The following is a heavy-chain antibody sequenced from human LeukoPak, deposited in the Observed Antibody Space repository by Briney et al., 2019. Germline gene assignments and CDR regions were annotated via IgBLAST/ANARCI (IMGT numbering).Heavy chain of an antibody. CDR3: ARSDWFDP. J-gene: IGHJ5*02. D-gene: IGHD3-3*01. Sequence: GGSLRLSCAASGFTFSSYTINWVRQAPGKGLEWVASISKRSSFIYYADSVKGRFTISRDNAKNSLFLQMNSLRVEDTAVYYCARSDWFDPWGQGTLVTVSS. CDR2: ISKRSSFI. CDR1: GFTFSSYT. V-gene: IGHV3-21*01.